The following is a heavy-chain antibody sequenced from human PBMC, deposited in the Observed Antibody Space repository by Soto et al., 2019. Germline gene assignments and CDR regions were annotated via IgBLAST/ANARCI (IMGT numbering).Heavy chain of an antibody. CDR1: GGTFSSYA. V-gene: IGHV1-69*13. J-gene: IGHJ4*02. CDR2: IIPIFGTA. CDR3: ASRNGDSSGWYGFFEY. Sequence: ASVKISCKASGGTFSSYAISWVRQAPGQGLEWMGGIIPIFGTANYAQKFQGRVTITADESTSTAYMELSSLRSEDTAVYYCASRNGDSSGWYGFFEYWGEGTLVTVSS. D-gene: IGHD6-19*01.